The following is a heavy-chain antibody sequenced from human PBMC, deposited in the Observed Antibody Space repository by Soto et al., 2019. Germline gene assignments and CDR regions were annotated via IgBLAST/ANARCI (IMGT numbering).Heavy chain of an antibody. CDR3: ARDHTVTGPTTFDY. CDR1: GFTFSRYW. J-gene: IGHJ4*02. CDR2: IDNTGTII. D-gene: IGHD3-9*01. Sequence: EVQLVESGGGLVQPGGSLRLYCAASGFTFSRYWMHWVRQTPGKGLVWVSRIDNTGTIITYADSVKGRFTISRDNAKNTLYQQMNSLRAEDTAVYYCARDHTVTGPTTFDYCGQGTLVTVSS. V-gene: IGHV3-74*01.